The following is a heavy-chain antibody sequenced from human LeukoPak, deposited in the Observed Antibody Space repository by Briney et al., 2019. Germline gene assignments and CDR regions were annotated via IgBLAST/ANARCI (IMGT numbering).Heavy chain of an antibody. CDR3: AKGGWGYYGDYYDY. D-gene: IGHD4-17*01. CDR2: ISGSGGST. J-gene: IGHJ4*02. V-gene: IGHV3-23*01. Sequence: GGSLRLSCAASGFTFSTYNMNWVRQAPGKGLEWVSAISGSGGSTYYADSVKGRFTISRDNSKNTLYLQMNSLRAEDTAVYYCAKGGWGYYGDYYDYWGQGTLVTVSS. CDR1: GFTFSTYN.